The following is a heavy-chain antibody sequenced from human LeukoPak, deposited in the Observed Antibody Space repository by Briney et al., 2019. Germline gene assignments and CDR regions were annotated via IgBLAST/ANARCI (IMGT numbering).Heavy chain of an antibody. V-gene: IGHV3-30-3*01. CDR2: ISYDGSNK. CDR3: ASSLYYDFWSGYYPYGMDV. Sequence: GGSLRLSCAASGFTFSSYAMHWVRQAPGKGLEWVAVISYDGSNKYYADSVKGRFTISRDNSKNTLYLQMNSLRAEDTAVYYCASSLYYDFWSGYYPYGMDVWGQGTTVTVSS. J-gene: IGHJ6*02. CDR1: GFTFSSYA. D-gene: IGHD3-3*01.